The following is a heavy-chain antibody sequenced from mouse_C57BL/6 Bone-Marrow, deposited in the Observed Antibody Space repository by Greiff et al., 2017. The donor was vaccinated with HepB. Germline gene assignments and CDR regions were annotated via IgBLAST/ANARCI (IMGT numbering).Heavy chain of an antibody. V-gene: IGHV3-6*01. CDR2: ISYDGSN. D-gene: IGHD1-1*02. CDR1: GYSITSGYY. J-gene: IGHJ4*01. Sequence: DVKLQESGPGLVKPSQSLSLTCSVTGYSITSGYYWNWIRQFPGNKLEWMGYISYDGSNNYNPSLKNRISITRDTSKNQFFLKLNSVTTEDTATYYCARETIRYYYAMDYWGQGTSITVSS. CDR3: ARETIRYYYAMDY.